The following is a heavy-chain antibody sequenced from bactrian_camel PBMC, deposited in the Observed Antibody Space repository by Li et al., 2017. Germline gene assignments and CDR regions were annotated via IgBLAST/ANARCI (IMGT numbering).Heavy chain of an antibody. Sequence: PLVESGGGTVQTGGSLRLSCVVSGHSRGSNCVGWYRLPPGRAPAEREGIAAIRRSGGETWYAGSVKGRFTISQDSARNTVYLQMNSLKPEDTAMYYCAADSWCTIATMTLRRADFGYWGPGTQVTVS. CDR2: IRRSGGET. V-gene: IGHV3-3*01. D-gene: IGHD4*01. CDR1: GHSRGSNC. CDR3: AADSWCTIATMTLRRADFGY. J-gene: IGHJ6*01.